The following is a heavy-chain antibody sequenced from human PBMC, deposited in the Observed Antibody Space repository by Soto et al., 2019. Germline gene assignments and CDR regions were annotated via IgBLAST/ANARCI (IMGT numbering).Heavy chain of an antibody. D-gene: IGHD6-13*01. CDR2: ISYDGSNK. Sequence: GGSLRLSCAASGFTFSSYGMHWVRQAPGKGLEWVAVISYDGSNKYYADSVKGRFTISRDNSKNTLYLQMNSLRAEDTAVYYCAKDQWIAAPEIFDSWGQGTLVTVSS. V-gene: IGHV3-30*18. CDR3: AKDQWIAAPEIFDS. J-gene: IGHJ4*02. CDR1: GFTFSSYG.